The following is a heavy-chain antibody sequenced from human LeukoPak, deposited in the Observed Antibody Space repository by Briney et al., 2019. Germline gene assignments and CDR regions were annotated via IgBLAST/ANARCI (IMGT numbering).Heavy chain of an antibody. D-gene: IGHD2-21*01. V-gene: IGHV4-59*08. J-gene: IGHJ6*03. CDR1: GGSISSYY. CDR2: ISYSGST. Sequence: SSETLSLTCTVSGGSISSYYWSWIRQPPGKGLEWIGYISYSGSTNYNPSLKSRVTISVDTSKNQFSLKLSSVTAADTAVYYCARSSTHTIRTSPQSYYYYMDVWGKGTTVTVSS. CDR3: ARSSTHTIRTSPQSYYYYMDV.